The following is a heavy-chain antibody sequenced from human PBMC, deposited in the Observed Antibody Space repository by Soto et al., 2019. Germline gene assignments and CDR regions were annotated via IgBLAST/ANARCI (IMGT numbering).Heavy chain of an antibody. D-gene: IGHD2-15*01. CDR3: ARDRVAGDVFDY. CDR2: IIPIFGTA. J-gene: IGHJ4*02. Sequence: SVKVSCKASGYTFSDYYMHWVRQAPGQGLEWMGGIIPIFGTANYAQKFQGRVTITADESTSTAYMELSSLRSEDKAVYYCARDRVAGDVFDYWGQGTLVTVSS. V-gene: IGHV1-69*13. CDR1: GYTFSDYY.